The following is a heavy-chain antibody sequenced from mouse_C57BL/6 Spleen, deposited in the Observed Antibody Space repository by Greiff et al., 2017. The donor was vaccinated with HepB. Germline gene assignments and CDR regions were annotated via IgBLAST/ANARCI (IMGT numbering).Heavy chain of an antibody. V-gene: IGHV1-69*01. D-gene: IGHD1-1*01. CDR3: ARRNPPLNYYGSSFED. Sequence: QVQLKQPGAELVMPGASVKLSCKASGYTFTSYWMHWVKQRPGQGLEWIGEIDPSDSYTNYNQKFKGKSTLTVDKSSSTAYMQLSSLTSVGSAVYDCARRNPPLNYYGSSFEDWGQGTSVTVSS. CDR2: IDPSDSYT. CDR1: GYTFTSYW. J-gene: IGHJ4*01.